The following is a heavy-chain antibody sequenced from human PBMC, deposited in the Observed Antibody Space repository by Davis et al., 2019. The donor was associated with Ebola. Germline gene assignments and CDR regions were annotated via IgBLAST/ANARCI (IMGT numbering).Heavy chain of an antibody. V-gene: IGHV1-69*06. CDR2: IIPIFGTA. Sequence: SVKVSCKASGGTFSSYAISWVRQAPGQGLEWMGGIIPIFGTANYAQKFQGRVTITADKSTSTAYMELSSLRSGDTAVYYCASGVEGSYGSRPYYYYGMDVWGQGTTVTVSS. CDR1: GGTFSSYA. CDR3: ASGVEGSYGSRPYYYYGMDV. J-gene: IGHJ6*02. D-gene: IGHD5-18*01.